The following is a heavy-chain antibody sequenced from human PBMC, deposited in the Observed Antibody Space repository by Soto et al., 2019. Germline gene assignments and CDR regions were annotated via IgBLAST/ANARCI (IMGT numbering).Heavy chain of an antibody. Sequence: QVQLVQSGAEVKKPGSPVKVSCKASGGLFSSYAISWVRQAPGQGLEWMGRVTVVVGLANYAQKFQGRLTISADKSTITDYMNLTLLPSAHTPIYYCARDRCISTGCARGTWDFDLWGRGTLVTVSS. CDR2: VTVVVGLA. D-gene: IGHD2-2*01. CDR3: ARDRCISTGCARGTWDFDL. J-gene: IGHJ2*01. V-gene: IGHV1-69*04. CDR1: GGLFSSYA.